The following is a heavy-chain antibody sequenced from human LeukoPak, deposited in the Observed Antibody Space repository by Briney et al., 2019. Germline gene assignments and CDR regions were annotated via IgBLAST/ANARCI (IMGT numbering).Heavy chain of an antibody. CDR2: IYYSGST. CDR3: ASGDYYDSSGYYGNEYFQH. V-gene: IGHV4-59*01. Sequence: SETLSLTCTVSGGSISSYYWSWIRQPPGKGLEWIGYIYYSGSTNYNPSLKSRVTIPVDTSKNQFSLKLSSVTAADTAVYYCASGDYYDSSGYYGNEYFQHWGQGTLVTVSS. D-gene: IGHD3-22*01. J-gene: IGHJ1*01. CDR1: GGSISSYY.